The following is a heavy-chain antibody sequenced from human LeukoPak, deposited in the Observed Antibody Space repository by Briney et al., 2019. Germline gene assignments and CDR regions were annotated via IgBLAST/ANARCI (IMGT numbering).Heavy chain of an antibody. Sequence: SETLSLTCTVSAGSITNYYWSWIRQPPGRGLEWIGYIFYSGSTTCNPSLQSRVTISVDTSKNQFSLKLSSVTAADTAVYYCARGKGYNYYWGQGTLVTVSS. CDR3: ARGKGYNYY. J-gene: IGHJ4*02. V-gene: IGHV4-59*01. D-gene: IGHD5-24*01. CDR2: IFYSGST. CDR1: AGSITNYY.